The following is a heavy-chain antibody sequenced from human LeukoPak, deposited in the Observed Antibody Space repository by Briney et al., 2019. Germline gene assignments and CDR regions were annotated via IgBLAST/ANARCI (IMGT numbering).Heavy chain of an antibody. CDR2: IYTSGST. D-gene: IGHD3-22*01. CDR3: ARGGGYYDSSGYYYVPFDY. CDR1: GGSISSYY. J-gene: IGHJ4*02. V-gene: IGHV4-4*07. Sequence: PSETLSLTCTVSGGSISSYYWGWIRQPAGKGLEWIGRIYTSGSTNYNPSLKSRVTMSVDTSKNQFSLKLSSVTAADTAVYYCARGGGYYDSSGYYYVPFDYWGQGTLVTVSS.